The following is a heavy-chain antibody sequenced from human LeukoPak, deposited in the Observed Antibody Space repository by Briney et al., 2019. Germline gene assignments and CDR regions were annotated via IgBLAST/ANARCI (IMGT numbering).Heavy chain of an antibody. J-gene: IGHJ5*02. D-gene: IGHD3-10*01. CDR3: ATRGS. Sequence: SETLSLTCTVSGGSISSDYWQWIRQPPGKGPEWIGYIYNSGSNNYNPSLKSRVTISVDTSKNQFSLKLTSVTAADTAVYYCATRGSWGQGTLVTVSS. V-gene: IGHV4-59*08. CDR1: GGSISSDY. CDR2: IYNSGSN.